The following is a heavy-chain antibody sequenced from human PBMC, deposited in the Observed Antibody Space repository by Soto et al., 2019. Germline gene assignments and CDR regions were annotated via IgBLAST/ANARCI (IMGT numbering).Heavy chain of an antibody. J-gene: IGHJ4*02. CDR1: GFSFSNYN. CDR2: ITDSSDTV. D-gene: IGHD3-3*01. CDR3: ARDFGHGYYLDY. Sequence: GGSLRLSCVASGFSFSNYNMNWVRQAPGKGLEGVSYITDSSDTVHYADSVRGRFTISRDNAESSLYLQMNSLRDEDTAVYFCARDFGHGYYLDYWGRGTLVTVSS. V-gene: IGHV3-48*02.